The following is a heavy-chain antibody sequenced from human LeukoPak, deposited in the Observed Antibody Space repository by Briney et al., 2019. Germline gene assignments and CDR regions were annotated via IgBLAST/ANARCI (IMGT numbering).Heavy chain of an antibody. J-gene: IGHJ4*02. CDR2: ISANNGNT. CDR1: GNTFTSYG. V-gene: IGHV1-18*01. D-gene: IGHD2-15*01. Sequence: GASVTVSCKASGNTFTSYGISWVRQAPGQGLEWMGWISANNGNTNYAHKLQGRVTMTTDTSTSTAYMELRSLRSDDTAVYYCARFTLYCSGGSCYSASYFDYWGQGTLATVSS. CDR3: ARFTLYCSGGSCYSASYFDY.